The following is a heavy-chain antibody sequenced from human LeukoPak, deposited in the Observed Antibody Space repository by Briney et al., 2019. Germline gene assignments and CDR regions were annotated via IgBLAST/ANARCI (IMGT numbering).Heavy chain of an antibody. J-gene: IGHJ4*02. D-gene: IGHD3-22*01. V-gene: IGHV4-4*07. Sequence: SETLSLTCTVSGGSISSYYWSWIRQPAGKGLEWIGRIYTSGSTNYNPSLKSRVTMSVDTSKNQFSLKLSSVTAADTAVYYCASGYYDSSVFDYWGQGTLVTASS. CDR3: ASGYYDSSVFDY. CDR1: GGSISSYY. CDR2: IYTSGST.